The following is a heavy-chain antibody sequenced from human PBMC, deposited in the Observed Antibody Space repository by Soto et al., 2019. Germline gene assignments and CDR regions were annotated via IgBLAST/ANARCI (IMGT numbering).Heavy chain of an antibody. V-gene: IGHV3-23*01. CDR2: ISGTSPST. Sequence: EVQLLESGGGLVQPGGSLRLSCAASGFTFSAYAMSWVRQAPGKGLESVSAISGTSPSTYYADSVQGRFTISRDSSRKTLFLQMNTLRAEDTAVYFCAIRIFGVEYWGQGTQVTVSS. J-gene: IGHJ4*02. D-gene: IGHD3-3*01. CDR1: GFTFSAYA. CDR3: AIRIFGVEY.